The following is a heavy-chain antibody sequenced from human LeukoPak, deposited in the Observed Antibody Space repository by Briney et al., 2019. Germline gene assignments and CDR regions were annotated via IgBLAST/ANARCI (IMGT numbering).Heavy chain of an antibody. CDR2: INHSGST. V-gene: IGHV4-34*01. Sequence: SETLSLTCAVYGGSFSGYYWSWIRQPPGKGLEWIGEINHSGSTNYNPSLKNRVTISVDTSKNQFSLKLSSVTAADTAVYYCARPYGRLAARLARAFDIWGRGTTVTVSS. CDR3: ARPYGRLAARLARAFDI. J-gene: IGHJ3*02. CDR1: GGSFSGYY. D-gene: IGHD6-6*01.